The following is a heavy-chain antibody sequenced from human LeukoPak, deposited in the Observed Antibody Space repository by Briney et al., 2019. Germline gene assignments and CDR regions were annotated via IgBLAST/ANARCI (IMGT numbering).Heavy chain of an antibody. D-gene: IGHD3-22*01. CDR3: ARGLGDSSGYYYSDY. Sequence: SVKVSCKTSGGTFSTYAISWVRQAPGQGLEWMGGIIPIFGTGNYAQKFQGRVTITADESTSTAYMELSSLRSEDTAVYYCARGLGDSSGYYYSDYWGQGTLVTVST. J-gene: IGHJ4*02. V-gene: IGHV1-69*13. CDR2: IIPIFGTG. CDR1: GGTFSTYA.